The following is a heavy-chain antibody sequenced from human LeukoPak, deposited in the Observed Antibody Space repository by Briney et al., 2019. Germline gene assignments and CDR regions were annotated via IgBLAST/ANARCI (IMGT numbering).Heavy chain of an antibody. D-gene: IGHD2-15*01. CDR3: ARIYCSGGSCYSEIYYFDY. V-gene: IGHV3-30-3*01. J-gene: IGHJ4*02. CDR1: GFTFSSYA. CDR2: ISYDGSNK. Sequence: GGSLRLSCAASGFTFSSYAMHWVRQAPGKGLEWVAVISYDGSNKYYADSVKGRFTISRDNSKNTLYLQMNSLRAEDTAVYYCARIYCSGGSCYSEIYYFDYWGQGTLVTVSS.